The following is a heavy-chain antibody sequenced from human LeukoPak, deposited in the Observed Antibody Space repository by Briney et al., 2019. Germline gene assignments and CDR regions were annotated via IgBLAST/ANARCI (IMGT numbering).Heavy chain of an antibody. CDR1: GGTFSSYA. CDR3: ASRNAYYYDNSGYWLVDY. D-gene: IGHD3-22*01. J-gene: IGHJ4*02. Sequence: ASVKVSCKASGGTFSSYAISWVRQAPGQGLEWMGGIIPIFGTANYAQKFQGRVTITTDESTSTAYMELSSLRSEDTAVYYCASRNAYYYDNSGYWLVDYWGQGTLVTVSS. CDR2: IIPIFGTA. V-gene: IGHV1-69*05.